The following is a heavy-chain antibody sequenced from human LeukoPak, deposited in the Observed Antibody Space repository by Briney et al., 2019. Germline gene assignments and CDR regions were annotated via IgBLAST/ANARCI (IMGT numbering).Heavy chain of an antibody. CDR3: AKTGRKYKYQLLRSHYYYYMDV. Sequence: SVKVSCKASGYTFTGYYIHWVRQAPGQGLEWMGGIIPIFGTANYAQKFQGRVTITADESTSTAYMELSSLRSEDTAVYYCAKTGRKYKYQLLRSHYYYYMDVWGKGTTVTISS. CDR2: IIPIFGTA. CDR1: GYTFTGYY. J-gene: IGHJ6*03. V-gene: IGHV1-69*13. D-gene: IGHD2-2*01.